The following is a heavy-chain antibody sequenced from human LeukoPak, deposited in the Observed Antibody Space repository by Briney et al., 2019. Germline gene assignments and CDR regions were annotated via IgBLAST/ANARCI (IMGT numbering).Heavy chain of an antibody. CDR3: ARGRLFIGSLRIYGMDV. J-gene: IGHJ6*04. CDR1: GGSFSGCY. V-gene: IGHV4-34*01. CDR2: INHSGST. Sequence: SETLSLTCAVYGGSFSGCYWSWIRQPPGKGLEWIGEINHSGSTNYNPSLKSRVTISVDTSKNQFSLKLSSVTAADTAVYYCARGRLFIGSLRIYGMDVWGKGTTVTVSS. D-gene: IGHD2-21*01.